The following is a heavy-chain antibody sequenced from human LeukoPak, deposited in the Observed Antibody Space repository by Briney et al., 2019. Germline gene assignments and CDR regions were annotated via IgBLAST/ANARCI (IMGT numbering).Heavy chain of an antibody. Sequence: SETLSLTCGVYGGSFSGYYWTWIRQTPGKGLEWIGEINEYGSTKYNPSLKSRVTISLDTSKKQFSLKLSSVTAADTAVYYCARFGSYGSGSTGFDYWGQGTLVTVSS. CDR1: GGSFSGYY. V-gene: IGHV4-34*01. D-gene: IGHD3-10*01. J-gene: IGHJ4*02. CDR3: ARFGSYGSGSTGFDY. CDR2: INEYGST.